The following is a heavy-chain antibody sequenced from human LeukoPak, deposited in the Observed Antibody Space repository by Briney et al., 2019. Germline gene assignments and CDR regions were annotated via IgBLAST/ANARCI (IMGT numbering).Heavy chain of an antibody. V-gene: IGHV1-69*05. Sequence: SVKVSCKASGGTFSSYAISWVRQAPGQGLEWMGGIIPIFGTANYAQKFQGRVTITTDESTSTAYMELSSLRSEDTAVYYCAREGAVFRHSWFDPWGQGTLVTVSS. CDR2: IIPIFGTA. D-gene: IGHD2-21*01. CDR3: AREGAVFRHSWFDP. CDR1: GGTFSSYA. J-gene: IGHJ5*02.